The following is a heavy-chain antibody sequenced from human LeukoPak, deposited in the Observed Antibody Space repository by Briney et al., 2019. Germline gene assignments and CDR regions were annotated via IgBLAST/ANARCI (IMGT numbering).Heavy chain of an antibody. D-gene: IGHD1-26*01. Sequence: GGSLRLSCAASGFTFSSYARSWVRQAPGKGLEWVSAISGSGGSTYYADSVKGRYTISRDNSKNTLYLQMNSLRAEDTAVYYCAKARLRQVGAPPYFDYWGQGTLVTVSS. V-gene: IGHV3-23*01. CDR3: AKARLRQVGAPPYFDY. J-gene: IGHJ4*02. CDR1: GFTFSSYA. CDR2: ISGSGGST.